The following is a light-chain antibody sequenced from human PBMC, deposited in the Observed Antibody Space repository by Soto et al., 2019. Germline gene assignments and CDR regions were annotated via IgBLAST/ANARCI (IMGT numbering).Light chain of an antibody. V-gene: IGLV2-14*01. CDR2: EVS. Sequence: QSVLTQPASVSGSPGQSITISCTGTSSDVGGYNYVSWYQQHPGKAPKLMIYEVSNRPSGVSNRFSGSKSGNTASLTISGLQAEDEADYYCSSYTSSSTRGVFGGGTKVPV. CDR1: SSDVGGYNY. CDR3: SSYTSSSTRGV. J-gene: IGLJ2*01.